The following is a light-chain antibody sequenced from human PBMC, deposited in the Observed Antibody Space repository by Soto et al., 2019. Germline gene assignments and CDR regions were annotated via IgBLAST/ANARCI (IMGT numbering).Light chain of an antibody. CDR1: QVIGSRY. CDR3: QQFGSSIPHT. CDR2: GAS. Sequence: EIVMTQSPGTLSLSPGERATISCRASQVIGSRYLAWYHQKSGQAHRLLIYGASSRATGIPDRFSGSGSGTDFSLTISRLEPEDFGVYSCQQFGSSIPHTFGQGTKLEIK. V-gene: IGKV3-20*01. J-gene: IGKJ2*01.